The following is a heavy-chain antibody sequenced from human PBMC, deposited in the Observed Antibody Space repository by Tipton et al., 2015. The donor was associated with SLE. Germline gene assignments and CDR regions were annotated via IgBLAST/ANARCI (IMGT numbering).Heavy chain of an antibody. D-gene: IGHD3-10*01. CDR2: IYHSGST. CDR3: ARDSVWFGELLPWYMDV. CDR1: GGSISSYY. V-gene: IGHV4-38-2*02. Sequence: LRLSCTVSGGSISSYYWGWIRQPPGKGLEWIGSIYHSGSTYYNPSLKSRVTISVDTSKNQFSLKLSSVTAADTAVYYCARDSVWFGELLPWYMDVWGKGTTVTVSS. J-gene: IGHJ6*03.